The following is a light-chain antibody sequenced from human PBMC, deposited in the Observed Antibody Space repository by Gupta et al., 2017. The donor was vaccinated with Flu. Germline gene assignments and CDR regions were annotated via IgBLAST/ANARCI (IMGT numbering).Light chain of an antibody. Sequence: SSDVGRYNYVSWYQQHPGKAPKLMIYDVSDRPSGVSNRFSGSKSGNTASLTLSGLQAEDEADYFCSSYRSSTALWVFGTGTKVPVL. V-gene: IGLV2-14*04. CDR1: SSDVGRYNY. CDR3: SSYRSSTALWV. J-gene: IGLJ1*01. CDR2: DVS.